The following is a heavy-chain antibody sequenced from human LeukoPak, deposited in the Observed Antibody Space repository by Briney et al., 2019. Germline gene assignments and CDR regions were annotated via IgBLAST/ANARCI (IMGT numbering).Heavy chain of an antibody. V-gene: IGHV4-59*08. Sequence: PSETLSLTCTVSGGSISSYYWSWIRQPPGEGLEWIGYIYYSGSTNYNPSLKSRVTISVDTSKNQFSLKLSSVTAADTAVYYCARRPWTGGYYFDYWGQGTLVTVSS. J-gene: IGHJ4*02. D-gene: IGHD3-16*01. CDR3: ARRPWTGGYYFDY. CDR2: IYYSGST. CDR1: GGSISSYY.